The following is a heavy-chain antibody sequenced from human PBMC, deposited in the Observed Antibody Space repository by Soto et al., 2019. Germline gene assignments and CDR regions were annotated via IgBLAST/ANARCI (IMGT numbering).Heavy chain of an antibody. CDR3: ARSRGSTRSFDY. J-gene: IGHJ4*02. CDR2: IYYSGST. Sequence: SETLSLTCTVSGGFISTYWWSWIRQPPRKGLEWIGSIYYSGSTNYNPSLKSRVTISVDTTKNQFSLRLTSVTAADTAVYYCARSRGSTRSFDYWGQGTLVTVSS. V-gene: IGHV4-59*01. CDR1: GGFISTYW. D-gene: IGHD2-15*01.